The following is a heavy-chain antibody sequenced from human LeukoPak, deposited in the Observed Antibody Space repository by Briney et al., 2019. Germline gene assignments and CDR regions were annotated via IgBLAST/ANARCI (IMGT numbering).Heavy chain of an antibody. CDR3: ARHRAVSVVGNFYFDY. J-gene: IGHJ4*02. CDR2: INHSGST. V-gene: IGHV4-34*01. CDR1: GGSFSGYY. Sequence: SETLSLTCAVYGGSFSGYYWSWIRQPPGKGLEWIGEINHSGSTNYNPSLKSRVTISVDTSKNQFSLKLSSVTAADTAVYYCARHRAVSVVGNFYFDYWGQGTLVTVS. D-gene: IGHD1-26*01.